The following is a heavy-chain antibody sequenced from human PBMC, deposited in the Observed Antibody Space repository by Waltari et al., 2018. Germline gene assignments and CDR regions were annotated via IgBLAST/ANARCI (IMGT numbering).Heavy chain of an antibody. V-gene: IGHV3-11*01. J-gene: IGHJ4*02. CDR1: GFTFSDYF. Sequence: QVQLVESGGGLVKPGGSLRLSCAVSGFTFSDYFMTWIRQAQRKGLDWVSYMSGRGLSTYYADSVKGRCTISRDNAKNSLYLQMNSLRDEDTAVYYCAREASGWTPHFDNWGQVTLVAVSS. CDR3: AREASGWTPHFDN. D-gene: IGHD6-19*01. CDR2: MSGRGLST.